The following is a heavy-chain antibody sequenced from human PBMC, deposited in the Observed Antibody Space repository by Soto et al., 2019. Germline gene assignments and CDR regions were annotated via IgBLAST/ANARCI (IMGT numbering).Heavy chain of an antibody. J-gene: IGHJ4*02. CDR2: IFSNDEK. Sequence: QVTLKESGPVLVKPTETLTLTCTVSGFSLSKARMGVSWIRQPPGKALEWLAHIFSNDEKSYSTSLKSRLTISKDTSKSQVVRTMTNMDPVDTATYYCARSPDYYGSGSYYGAFDYWGQGTLVTVSS. CDR3: ARSPDYYGSGSYYGAFDY. CDR1: GFSLSKARMG. V-gene: IGHV2-26*01. D-gene: IGHD3-10*01.